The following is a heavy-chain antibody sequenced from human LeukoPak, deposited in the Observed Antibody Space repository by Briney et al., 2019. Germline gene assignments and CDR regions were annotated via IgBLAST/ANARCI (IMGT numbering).Heavy chain of an antibody. V-gene: IGHV4-39*07. J-gene: IGHJ4*02. CDR3: ARVRPTYYFDY. Sequence: SETLSLTCTVSGGSISSNSYYWSWIRQPPGTGLEWIGEINHSGSTNYNPSLKSRVTISVDTSKNQFSLKLSSVTAADTAVYYCARVRPTYYFDYWGQGTLVTVSS. CDR2: INHSGST. CDR1: GGSISSNSYY.